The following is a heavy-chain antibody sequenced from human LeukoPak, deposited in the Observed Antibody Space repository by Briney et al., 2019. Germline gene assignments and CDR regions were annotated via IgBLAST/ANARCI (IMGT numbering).Heavy chain of an antibody. CDR3: ARSPVEMATVSFDY. CDR1: GFTFSNYW. CDR2: IKEDGGEK. Sequence: PGGSLRLSCAASGFTFSNYWMTWVRQAPGKGLEWVAHIKEDGGEKHYVDPVKGRFTISRDNAKNSLYLQMNSLRAEDTAVYYCARSPVEMATVSFDYWGQGTLVTVSS. V-gene: IGHV3-7*01. D-gene: IGHD5-24*01. J-gene: IGHJ4*02.